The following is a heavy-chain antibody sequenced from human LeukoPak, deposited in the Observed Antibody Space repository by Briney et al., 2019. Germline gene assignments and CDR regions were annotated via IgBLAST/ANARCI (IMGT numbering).Heavy chain of an antibody. Sequence: SETLSLTCAVYGGSFSGYYWSWIRQPPGKGLEWIGEINHSGSTNYNPSLKSRVTISVDTSKNQFSLKLSSVTAADTAVYYCARDNEVTRLLDYWGQGTLVTVSS. J-gene: IGHJ4*02. CDR1: GGSFSGYY. V-gene: IGHV4-34*01. CDR2: INHSGST. D-gene: IGHD4-11*01. CDR3: ARDNEVTRLLDY.